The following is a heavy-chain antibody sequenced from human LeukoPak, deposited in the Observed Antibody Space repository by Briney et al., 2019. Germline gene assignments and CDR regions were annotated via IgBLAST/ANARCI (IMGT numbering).Heavy chain of an antibody. CDR1: GFTFTNYW. CDR2: INHDGTGT. V-gene: IGHV3-74*01. CDR3: ATVSEY. Sequence: GRSLRLSCAASGFTFTNYWMHCVRQAPGKGLVWVSGINHDGTGTYYADSVKGRFTISRDNARNTVDLQRNGLRAGDTTVYYCATVSEYWGQGTLVTVSS. J-gene: IGHJ4*02.